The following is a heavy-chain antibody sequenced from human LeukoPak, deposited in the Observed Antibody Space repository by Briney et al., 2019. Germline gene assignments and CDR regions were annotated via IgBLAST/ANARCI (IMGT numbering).Heavy chain of an antibody. CDR1: GYTLTGYY. J-gene: IGHJ3*02. V-gene: IGHV1-2*06. CDR3: ARVFGLYGGNSDAFDI. Sequence: GASVKVSCKASGYTLTGYYMHWVRQAPGQGLEWMGRINPNSGGTNYAQKFQGRVTMTRDTSISTAYMELSRLRSDDTAVYYCARVFGLYGGNSDAFDIWGQGTMVTVSS. CDR2: INPNSGGT. D-gene: IGHD4-23*01.